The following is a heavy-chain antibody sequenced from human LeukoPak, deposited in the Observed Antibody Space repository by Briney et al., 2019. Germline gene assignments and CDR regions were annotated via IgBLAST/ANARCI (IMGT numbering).Heavy chain of an antibody. V-gene: IGHV3-9*01. D-gene: IGHD3-3*01. J-gene: IGHJ4*02. CDR1: GVTFDDYA. CDR3: AKDIHPASYYDFWSGYYTGFDY. Sequence: PGRSLRLSCAASGVTFDDYAIHRVRQAPGKGLEWVSGISWNSGVIGYADSVKGRFTISRDNAKNSLYLQMNSLRPEDTALYYCAKDIHPASYYDFWSGYYTGFDYWGLGTLVTVSS. CDR2: ISWNSGVI.